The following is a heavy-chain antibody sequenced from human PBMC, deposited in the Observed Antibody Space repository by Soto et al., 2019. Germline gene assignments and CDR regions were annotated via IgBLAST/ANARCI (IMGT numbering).Heavy chain of an antibody. CDR2: ISGSGGST. V-gene: IGHV3-23*01. CDR1: GFTFSSYA. CDR3: AKDTLRFLEWLVNTYYYYSVMAV. D-gene: IGHD3-3*01. J-gene: IGHJ6*02. Sequence: GGSLRLSCAASGFTFSSYAMSWVRQAPGKGLEWVSAISGSGGSTYYADSVKGRFTISRDNSKNTLYLQMNSLRAEDTAVYYCAKDTLRFLEWLVNTYYYYSVMAVWGHGTTVTVSS.